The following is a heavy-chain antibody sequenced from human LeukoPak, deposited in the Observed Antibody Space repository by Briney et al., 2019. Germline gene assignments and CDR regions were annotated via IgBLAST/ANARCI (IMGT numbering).Heavy chain of an antibody. CDR3: ARGIYYDFWSGYYG. D-gene: IGHD3-3*01. CDR2: ISYDGSNK. CDR1: GFTFSSYA. V-gene: IGHV3-30*04. J-gene: IGHJ4*02. Sequence: GRSLRLSCAASGFTFSSYAMQWLRQAPRNGMEWVAVISYDGSNKYYADSVKGRFTISRDNSKNTLYLQMNSLRAEDTAVYYCARGIYYDFWSGYYGWGQGTLVTVSS.